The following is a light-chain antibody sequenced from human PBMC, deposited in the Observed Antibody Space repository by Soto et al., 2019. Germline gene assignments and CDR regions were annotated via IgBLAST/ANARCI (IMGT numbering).Light chain of an antibody. V-gene: IGKV3-15*01. J-gene: IGKJ5*01. CDR3: QQYNNWPPTT. Sequence: EILMAHSRATQAGGPGERPTLSCRASQSVSSNLAWYQQKPGQAPRLLIYVASTRAPGIPPRFSGSGAGTEFTLTISSLQSEDFAVYYCQQYNNWPPTTVGQGTRLDIK. CDR2: VAS. CDR1: QSVSSN.